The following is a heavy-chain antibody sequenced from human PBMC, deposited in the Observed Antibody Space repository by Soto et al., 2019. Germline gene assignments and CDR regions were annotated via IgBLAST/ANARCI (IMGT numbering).Heavy chain of an antibody. V-gene: IGHV3-30*18. D-gene: IGHD5-18*01. CDR2: ISYDGSNK. CDR1: GFTFSSYC. Sequence: SLRLSCAASGFTFSSYCMHWVRHSPGKGLEWVAVISYDGSNKYYADSVKGRFTISRDNSKNTLYLQMNSLRAEDTAVYYCAKEVTRSLYYYYGMDVWGQGTTVTVSS. CDR3: AKEVTRSLYYYYGMDV. J-gene: IGHJ6*02.